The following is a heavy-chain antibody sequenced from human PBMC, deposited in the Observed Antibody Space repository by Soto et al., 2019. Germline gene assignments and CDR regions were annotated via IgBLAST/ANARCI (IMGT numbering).Heavy chain of an antibody. D-gene: IGHD3-22*01. Sequence: SETLSLTRTVCGGSISSCGYYWEWIRQPPGKGIERIGSISYSGSTYYNPSLKSRDTISVDTSKNQFSLKLSSVTAADTALYYCASYYYDTSGYYYVPGFYWGQGTLLTVSS. CDR2: ISYSGST. V-gene: IGHV4-39*01. CDR3: ASYYYDTSGYYYVPGFY. J-gene: IGHJ4*02. CDR1: GGSISSCGYY.